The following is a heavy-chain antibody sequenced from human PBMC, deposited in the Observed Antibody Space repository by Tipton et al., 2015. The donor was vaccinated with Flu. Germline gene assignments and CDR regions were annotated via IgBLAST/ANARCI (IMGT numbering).Heavy chain of an antibody. Sequence: SLRLSCTASGFTFGDYAMSWVRQAPGKGLEWVGLIRSKTYGGTIEYAASVKGRFTISRDDSRGIAYLQMNSLKTEDTGIYYCSTDYFYSNYHAYWGQGTLVTVSS. J-gene: IGHJ4*02. D-gene: IGHD2/OR15-2a*01. CDR3: STDYFYSNYHAY. CDR1: GFTFGDYA. V-gene: IGHV3-49*04. CDR2: IRSKTYGGTI.